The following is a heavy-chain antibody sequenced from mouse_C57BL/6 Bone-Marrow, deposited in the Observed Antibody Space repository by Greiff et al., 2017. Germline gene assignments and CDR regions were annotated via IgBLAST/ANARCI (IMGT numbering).Heavy chain of an antibody. Sequence: EVQLQESGPGLVKPSQSLSLTCSVTGYSITSGYYWNWIRQFPGNKLEWMGYISYDGSNNYNPSLKNRISITRDTSKNQFFLKLNSVTTEDTATYYCARENWGYAMDDWGQGTSVTVSS. CDR2: ISYDGSN. CDR1: GYSITSGYY. D-gene: IGHD4-1*01. J-gene: IGHJ4*01. V-gene: IGHV3-6*01. CDR3: ARENWGYAMDD.